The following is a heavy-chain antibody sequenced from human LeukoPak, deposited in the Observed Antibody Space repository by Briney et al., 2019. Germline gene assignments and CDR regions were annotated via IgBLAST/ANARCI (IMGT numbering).Heavy chain of an antibody. CDR1: GFTFSSYG. D-gene: IGHD3-3*01. J-gene: IGHJ4*02. V-gene: IGHV3-30*18. CDR2: ISYDGSNK. Sequence: GGSLRLSCAASGFTFSSYGMHWVRQAPGKGLEWVAVISYDGSNKYYADSVKGRFTISRDNSKNTLYLQMSSLRPEDTAVYYCAKVILEWLLSPPFDEWGQGTLVTVSS. CDR3: AKVILEWLLSPPFDE.